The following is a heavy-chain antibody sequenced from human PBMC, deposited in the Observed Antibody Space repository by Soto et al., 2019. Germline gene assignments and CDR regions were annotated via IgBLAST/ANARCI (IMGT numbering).Heavy chain of an antibody. D-gene: IGHD2-15*01. CDR2: INHSGST. V-gene: IGHV4-34*01. J-gene: IGHJ4*02. CDR3: AMGYCSGGSCYLQDY. Sequence: QVQLQQWGAGLLKPSETLSLTCAVYGGSFSGYYWSWIRQPPGKGLEWIGEINHSGSTNYNPSLKSRVTISVDTSKNQFSLKLSSVTAADTAVYYCAMGYCSGGSCYLQDYWGQGTLVTVSS. CDR1: GGSFSGYY.